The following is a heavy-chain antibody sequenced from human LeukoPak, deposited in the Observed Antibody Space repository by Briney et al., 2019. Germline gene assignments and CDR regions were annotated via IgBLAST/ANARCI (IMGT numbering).Heavy chain of an antibody. J-gene: IGHJ4*02. CDR2: LNPKSGDT. Sequence: ASVKVSCKASGYTFTDYYYIHWMRQAPGQGLGWMGWLNPKSGDTNYAQKFQGRVTVTRDTSISTAYMELSRLRSDDTAVYYCARPSSTDYVWGQGTQVTVSS. D-gene: IGHD2-2*01. CDR3: ARPSSTDYV. CDR1: GYTFTDYY. V-gene: IGHV1-2*02.